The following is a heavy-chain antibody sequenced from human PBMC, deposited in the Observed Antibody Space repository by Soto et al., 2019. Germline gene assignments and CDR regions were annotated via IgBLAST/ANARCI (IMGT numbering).Heavy chain of an antibody. CDR2: INPNSGDT. Sequence: QVQLVQSGTEVKRPGDSVKVSCKASGYTFTGYYVHWVRQAPGQGLEWMGWINPNSGDTYLAQRFQGRVTMNRDTSIGTAYMELRGLTSDDTAEYYCAKGGAIVAAGTRVYLYNAMHVWGQGTTVTVSS. J-gene: IGHJ6*02. CDR3: AKGGAIVAAGTRVYLYNAMHV. V-gene: IGHV1-2*02. D-gene: IGHD1-26*01. CDR1: GYTFTGYY.